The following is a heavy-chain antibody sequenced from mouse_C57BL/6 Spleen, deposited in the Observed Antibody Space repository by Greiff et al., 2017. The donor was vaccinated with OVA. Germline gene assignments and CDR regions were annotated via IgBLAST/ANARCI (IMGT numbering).Heavy chain of an antibody. Sequence: EVKLMESGGGLVKPGGSLKLSCAASGFTFSDYGMHWVRQAPEKGLEWVAYISSGSSTIYYADTVKGRFTISRDNAKNTLFLQMTSLRSEDTAMYYCARRLTGTKYCDYWGQGTTLTVSS. CDR3: ARRLTGTKYCDY. D-gene: IGHD4-1*01. J-gene: IGHJ2*01. CDR1: GFTFSDYG. V-gene: IGHV5-17*01. CDR2: ISSGSSTI.